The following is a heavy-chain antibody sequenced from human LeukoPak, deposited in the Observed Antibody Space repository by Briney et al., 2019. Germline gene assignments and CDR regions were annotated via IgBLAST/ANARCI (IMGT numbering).Heavy chain of an antibody. V-gene: IGHV3-48*03. CDR3: AEGDPHADL. CDR2: ITISGHTK. Sequence: PGGSLRLSCAASGFDLITYEMNWVRQAPGKGLEWIADITISGHTKNYADSVKGRFTISRDNARTSLYVQMNSLRVEDAGVYYYAEGDPHADLWGQGTLVTVSS. J-gene: IGHJ5*02. D-gene: IGHD3-10*01. CDR1: GFDLITYE.